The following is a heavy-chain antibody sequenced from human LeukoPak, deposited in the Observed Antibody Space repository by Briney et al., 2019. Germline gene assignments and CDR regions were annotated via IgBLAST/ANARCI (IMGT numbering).Heavy chain of an antibody. J-gene: IGHJ3*02. Sequence: SETLSLTCTVSGGSISRYYWSWIRQPPGKGLEWTGYIYYSGSPNYNPSLKSRVTISVDTSKNQVSLKLSSVTAADTAVYYCARLGSSGAFEIWGQGTMVTVSS. V-gene: IGHV4-59*01. CDR2: IYYSGSP. CDR1: GGSISRYY. CDR3: ARLGSSGAFEI. D-gene: IGHD3-3*01.